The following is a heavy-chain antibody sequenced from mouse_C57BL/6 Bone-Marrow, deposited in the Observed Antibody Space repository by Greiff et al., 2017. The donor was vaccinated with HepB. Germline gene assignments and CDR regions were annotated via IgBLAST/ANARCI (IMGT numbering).Heavy chain of an antibody. CDR1: GYSISSGYY. CDR2: ISYDGSN. V-gene: IGHV3-6*01. J-gene: IGHJ1*03. Sequence: DVKLQESGPGLVKPSQSLSLTCSVTGYSISSGYYWNWIRQFPGNKLEWMGYISYDGSNNYNPSLKNRISITRDTSKNQFFLKLNSVTTEDTATYYCARSYYYGSSLWYFDVWGTGTTVTVSS. D-gene: IGHD1-1*01. CDR3: ARSYYYGSSLWYFDV.